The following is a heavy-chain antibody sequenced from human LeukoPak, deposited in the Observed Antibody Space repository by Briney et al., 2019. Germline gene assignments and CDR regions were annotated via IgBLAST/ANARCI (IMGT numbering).Heavy chain of an antibody. Sequence: GSLRLSCAASGFTFSSYAMHWVRQAPGKGLEWVAVISYDGSNKYYADSVKGRFTLSSDSSRNTVYFQLNNLRVEDTAIYYCAKASWVSSTDAVRWGQGTLVTVSS. J-gene: IGHJ4*02. CDR3: AKASWVSSTDAVR. CDR1: GFTFSSYA. V-gene: IGHV3-30*14. CDR2: ISYDGSNK. D-gene: IGHD3-16*01.